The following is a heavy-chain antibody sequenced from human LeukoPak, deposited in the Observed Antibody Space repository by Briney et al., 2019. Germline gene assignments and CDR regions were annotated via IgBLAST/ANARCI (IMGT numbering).Heavy chain of an antibody. CDR1: GFTFNNYY. J-gene: IGHJ5*02. CDR2: ISISGYST. CDR3: ARRHDFWSGYYGWFDH. Sequence: PGGSLRLSCGASGFTFNNYYMSWIRRAPGKGLEWISYISISGYSTYYADSVKGRFTISRDNAKNSLYLQMNNLRPEDTAFYYCARRHDFWSGYYGWFDHWGQGTLVTVSS. D-gene: IGHD3-3*01. V-gene: IGHV3-11*04.